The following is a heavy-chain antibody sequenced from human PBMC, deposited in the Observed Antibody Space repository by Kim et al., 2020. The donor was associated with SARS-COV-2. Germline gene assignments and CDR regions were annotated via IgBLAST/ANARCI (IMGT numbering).Heavy chain of an antibody. J-gene: IGHJ4*02. CDR3: AKDLAMVRGARGFVY. CDR2: IWYDGSNK. D-gene: IGHD3-10*01. CDR1: GFTVSSCA. Sequence: GGSLRLSCAASGFTVSSCAMHWVRQAPGKGLEWVSFIWYDGSNKYYADSVKGRFTISRDNSKNTLYLQMTSLRAEDTAVYYCAKDLAMVRGARGFVYLGPGALVTASS. V-gene: IGHV3-30*02.